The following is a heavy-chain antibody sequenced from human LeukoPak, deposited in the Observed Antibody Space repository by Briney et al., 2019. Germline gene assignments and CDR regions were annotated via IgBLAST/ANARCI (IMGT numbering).Heavy chain of an antibody. V-gene: IGHV4-39*07. CDR1: GGSISSNIYS. CDR2: FYYSGST. J-gene: IGHJ4*02. D-gene: IGHD3-10*01. CDR3: ARDSLTMVRGNIDY. Sequence: PSETLSLTCTVSGGSISSNIYSWGWIRQPPGKGLEWIGNFYYSGSTYYNPSLKSRVTISVDTSKNQFSLKLSSVTAADTAVYYCARDSLTMVRGNIDYWGQGTLVTVSS.